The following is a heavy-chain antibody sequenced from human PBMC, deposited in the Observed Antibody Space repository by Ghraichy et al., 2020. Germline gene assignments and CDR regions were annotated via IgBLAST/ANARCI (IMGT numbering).Heavy chain of an antibody. CDR1: GGSVSSGSYY. J-gene: IGHJ5*02. CDR3: ARFPLITIFGVVNGP. V-gene: IGHV4-61*01. CDR2: IYYSGST. Sequence: SETLSLTCTVSGGSVSSGSYYWSWIRQPPGKGLEWIGYIYYSGSTNYNPSLKSRVTISVDTSKNQFSLKLSSVTAADTAVYYCARFPLITIFGVVNGPWGQGTLVTVSS. D-gene: IGHD3-3*01.